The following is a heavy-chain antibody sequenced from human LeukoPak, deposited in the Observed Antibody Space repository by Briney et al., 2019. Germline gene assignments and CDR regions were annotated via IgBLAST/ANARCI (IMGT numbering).Heavy chain of an antibody. CDR1: GFTFSSYA. CDR3: AKDRYSSGWYEDPDY. J-gene: IGHJ4*02. D-gene: IGHD6-19*01. CDR2: ISGSGGST. Sequence: GGSLRLSCAASGFTFSSYAMSWVRQAPGKGLEWVSAISGSGGSTYYADSVKGRFTISRDNSKNTLYLQMNSLRADDTAVYYCAKDRYSSGWYEDPDYWGQGTLVTVSS. V-gene: IGHV3-23*01.